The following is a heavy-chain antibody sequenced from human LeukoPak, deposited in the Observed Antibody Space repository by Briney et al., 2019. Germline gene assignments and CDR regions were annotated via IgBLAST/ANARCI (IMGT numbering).Heavy chain of an antibody. D-gene: IGHD2/OR15-2a*01. CDR2: ITPNSGGT. Sequence: ASVKVSCKASGYTFTAYYVHWVRQAPGQGLEWMGWITPNSGGTKYAQKFQGRVTMTRDTSISTAYMELSGLRSDDTAVYYCARDTAALVYGRAYDYWGQGTLVTVSS. CDR3: ARDTAALVYGRAYDY. V-gene: IGHV1-2*02. J-gene: IGHJ4*02. CDR1: GYTFTAYY.